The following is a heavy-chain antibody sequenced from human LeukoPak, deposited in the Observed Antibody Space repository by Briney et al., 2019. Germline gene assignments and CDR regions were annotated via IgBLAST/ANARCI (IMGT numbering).Heavy chain of an antibody. D-gene: IGHD2-15*01. CDR1: GGSFSGYY. CDR2: IYYSGST. V-gene: IGHV4-59*01. CDR3: ARSVEGYCSGGSCYSYSYYMDV. Sequence: SETLSLTCGVYGGSFSGYYWSWIRQPPGKGLEWIGYIYYSGSTNYNPSLKSRVTISVDTSKNQFFLKLSSVTAADTAVYYCARSVEGYCSGGSCYSYSYYMDVWGKGTTVTVSS. J-gene: IGHJ6*03.